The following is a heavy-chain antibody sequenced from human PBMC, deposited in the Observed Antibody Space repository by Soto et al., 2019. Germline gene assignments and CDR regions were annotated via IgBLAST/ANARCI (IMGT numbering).Heavy chain of an antibody. CDR1: GFTFSNYG. V-gene: IGHV3-30*18. CDR3: AKVTQWLGYYYYGMDV. D-gene: IGHD6-19*01. Sequence: QVQLVESGGGVVQPGRSLRLSCAASGFTFSNYGMHWVRQAPGKGLEWVAVISYDGSNEYYADSVKGRFTISRDNSKNXLYLQMNSLRREDTAVYHCAKVTQWLGYYYYGMDVWGQGTTVTVSS. CDR2: ISYDGSNE. J-gene: IGHJ6*02.